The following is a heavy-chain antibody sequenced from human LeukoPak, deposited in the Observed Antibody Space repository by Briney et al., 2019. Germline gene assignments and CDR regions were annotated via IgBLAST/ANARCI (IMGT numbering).Heavy chain of an antibody. CDR2: INAYNGNT. D-gene: IGHD2-21*02. CDR1: GYIFTSYG. V-gene: IGHV1-18*01. CDR3: ARADNRIVAVTADTFDY. Sequence: ASVKVSCRASGYIFTSYGFSWVRQAPGQGLEWVGWINAYNGNTNYAKNFQGRVTMTTDTSTSTAYLHLTGLRSDDTAVYFCARADNRIVAVTADTFDYWGQGTLVTVSS. J-gene: IGHJ4*02.